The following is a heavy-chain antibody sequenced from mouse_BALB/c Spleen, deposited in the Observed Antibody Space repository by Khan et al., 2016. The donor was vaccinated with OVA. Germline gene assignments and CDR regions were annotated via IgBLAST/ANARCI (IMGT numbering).Heavy chain of an antibody. CDR3: VRDGAYHRNDGWFAY. CDR1: GYTFTSYT. CDR2: INPSNGYT. D-gene: IGHD2-14*01. Sequence: QVQLQQSGAELARPGASVKMSCKASGYTFTSYTIHWIKVRPGQGLEWIGFINPSNGYTNYNQKFKDKATLTADKSSTTVHMQLSSLTSYDSAVYNWVRDGAYHRNDGWFAYWGQGTLVTVSA. V-gene: IGHV1-4*01. J-gene: IGHJ3*01.